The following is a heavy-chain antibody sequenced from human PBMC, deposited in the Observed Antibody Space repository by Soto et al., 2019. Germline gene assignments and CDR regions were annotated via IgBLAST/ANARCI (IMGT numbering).Heavy chain of an antibody. CDR2: IYYSGST. CDR3: ARHPYVGYDSSGYHGMVSYFDY. CDR1: GGSISSSSYY. Sequence: SETRSLTCTVSGGSISSSSYYWGWIRQPPGKGLEWMGRIYYSGSTYYNPSLKRRFTISVDTSKNQCSLKLSSVTAADTAVYYCARHPYVGYDSSGYHGMVSYFDYWGQGTLVTVSS. V-gene: IGHV4-39*01. D-gene: IGHD3-22*01. J-gene: IGHJ4*02.